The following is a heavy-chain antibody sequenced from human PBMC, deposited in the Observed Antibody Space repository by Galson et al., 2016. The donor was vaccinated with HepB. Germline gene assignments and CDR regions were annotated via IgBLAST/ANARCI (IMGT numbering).Heavy chain of an antibody. CDR1: GYSISSSNW. D-gene: IGHD6-13*01. Sequence: SETLSLTWAVSGYSISSSNWWGWIRQPPGKGLEWIGYIYYSGSTYYNPSLKSRVTMSVDMSKNQFSLKLTSVTAVDTAVYYCARTDYSYSWYYYYYMDVWGQGTTVTVSS. CDR2: IYYSGST. J-gene: IGHJ6*02. CDR3: ARTDYSYSWYYYYYMDV. V-gene: IGHV4-28*01.